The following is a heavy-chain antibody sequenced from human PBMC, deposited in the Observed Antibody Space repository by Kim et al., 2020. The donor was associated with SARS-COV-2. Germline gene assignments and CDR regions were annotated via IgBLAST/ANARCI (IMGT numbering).Heavy chain of an antibody. Sequence: YAQGFTGRFVFSLDTSVSTAYLQISSLKAEDTAVYYCARGSGGWFGELYDYWGHGTLVTVSS. D-gene: IGHD3-10*01. V-gene: IGHV7-4-1*02. J-gene: IGHJ4*01. CDR3: ARGSGGWFGELYDY.